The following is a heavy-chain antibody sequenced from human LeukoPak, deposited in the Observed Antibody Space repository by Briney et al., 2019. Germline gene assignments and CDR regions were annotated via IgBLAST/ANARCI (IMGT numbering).Heavy chain of an antibody. J-gene: IGHJ4*02. CDR2: IIPILGIA. CDR3: ARDPGGDCSSTSCRDY. V-gene: IGHV1-69*04. CDR1: GGTFSSYA. Sequence: SVKVSCKASGGTFSSYAISWVRQAPGQGLEWMGRIIPILGIANYAQKFQGRVTITADKSTSTAYTELSSLRSEDTAVYYCARDPGGDCSSTSCRDYWGQGTLVTVSS. D-gene: IGHD2-2*01.